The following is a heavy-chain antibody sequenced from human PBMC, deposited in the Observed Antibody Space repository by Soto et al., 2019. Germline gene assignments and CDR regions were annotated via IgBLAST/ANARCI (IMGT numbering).Heavy chain of an antibody. CDR3: ARWAIFGVVIRSDWFDP. J-gene: IGHJ5*02. CDR2: INPNSGGT. V-gene: IGHV1-2*02. CDR1: GYTFTGYY. Sequence: GASVKVSCKASGYTFTGYYMHWVRQAPGQGLEWMGWINPNSGGTNYAQKFQGRVTMTRDTSTSTAYMELRSLRSDDTAVYYCARWAIFGVVIRSDWFDPWGQGTLVTVSS. D-gene: IGHD3-3*01.